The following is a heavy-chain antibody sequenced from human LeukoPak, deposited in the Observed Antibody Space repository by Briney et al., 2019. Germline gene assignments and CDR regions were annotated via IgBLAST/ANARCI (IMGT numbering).Heavy chain of an antibody. J-gene: IGHJ5*02. V-gene: IGHV1-18*01. CDR2: ISAYNGNT. CDR1: GYTFTSYG. Sequence: GASVKVSCKASGYTFTSYGISWVRQAPGQGLEWMGWISAYNGNTNYAQKLQGRVTMTTDTSTSTAYMELRSLRSDDTAVYYCARDRLTTVTPPGRFDPWGQGTLVTVSS. CDR3: ARDRLTTVTPPGRFDP. D-gene: IGHD4-17*01.